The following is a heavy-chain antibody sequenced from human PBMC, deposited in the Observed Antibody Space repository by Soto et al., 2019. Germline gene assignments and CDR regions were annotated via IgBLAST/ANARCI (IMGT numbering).Heavy chain of an antibody. CDR2: ISYDGSNK. CDR3: ARGDFDY. J-gene: IGHJ4*02. CDR1: GFTFSSYG. D-gene: IGHD3-16*01. V-gene: IGHV3-30*03. Sequence: VQLLESGGGLVQPGGSLRLSCAASGFTFSSYGMHWVRQAPGKGLEWVAVISYDGSNKYYADSVKGRFTISRDNSKNTLYLQMNSLRAEDTAVYYCARGDFDYWGQGTLVTVSS.